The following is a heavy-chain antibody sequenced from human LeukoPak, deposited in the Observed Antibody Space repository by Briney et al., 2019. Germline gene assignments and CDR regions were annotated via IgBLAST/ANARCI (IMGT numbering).Heavy chain of an antibody. D-gene: IGHD5-12*01. Sequence: SETLSLTCAVYGGSFSGYYWSWIRQPPGKGLEWIGEINHSGSTNYNPSLKSRVTISVDTSKNQFSLKLSSVTAADTAVYYCARRRGYSGYDSPLRAFDIWGQGTMVTVSS. V-gene: IGHV4-34*01. CDR1: GGSFSGYY. CDR3: ARRRGYSGYDSPLRAFDI. CDR2: INHSGST. J-gene: IGHJ3*02.